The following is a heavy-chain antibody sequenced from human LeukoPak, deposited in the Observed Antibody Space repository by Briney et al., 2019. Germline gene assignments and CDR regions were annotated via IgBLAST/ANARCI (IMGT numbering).Heavy chain of an antibody. V-gene: IGHV3-9*01. Sequence: PGGSLRISCAASGFTFSSYGMHWVRQAPGKGLEWVSGISWNSGSIGYADSVKGRFTISRDNAKNSLYLQMNSLRAEDTALYYCAKDISPHYYDSSGYSVGMDVWGQGTTVTVSS. CDR2: ISWNSGSI. J-gene: IGHJ6*02. CDR1: GFTFSSYG. CDR3: AKDISPHYYDSSGYSVGMDV. D-gene: IGHD3-22*01.